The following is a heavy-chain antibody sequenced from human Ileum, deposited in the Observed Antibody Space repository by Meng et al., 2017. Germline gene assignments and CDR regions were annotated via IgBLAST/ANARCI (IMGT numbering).Heavy chain of an antibody. CDR3: TRTQGDYVVDY. Sequence: EVQLVESGGALVQPGGSLKLSCAASGFTFSDYSMHWVRQPSGKGLEWVGRIRSKVHSYGTAYAASVEGRFTISRDDSKNTAYLQMNSLKTEDTAVYYCTRTQGDYVVDYWGQGTLVTVSS. CDR1: GFTFSDYS. D-gene: IGHD4-17*01. V-gene: IGHV3-73*02. J-gene: IGHJ4*02. CDR2: IRSKVHSYGT.